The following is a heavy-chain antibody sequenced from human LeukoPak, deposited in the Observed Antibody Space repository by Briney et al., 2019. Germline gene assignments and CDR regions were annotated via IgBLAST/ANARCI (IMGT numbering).Heavy chain of an antibody. V-gene: IGHV4-4*09. CDR1: GGSISSYY. CDR2: IYTNGST. Sequence: SETLSLTCTVSGGSISSYYWSWIRQPPGKGLEWIGYIYTNGSTNYNPSLKSRVTISVDTSKNQFSLKLSSVTAADTAVYYCARHYGTRSYYYMDVWGKGTTVTVSS. CDR3: ARHYGTRSYYYMDV. J-gene: IGHJ6*03. D-gene: IGHD1-7*01.